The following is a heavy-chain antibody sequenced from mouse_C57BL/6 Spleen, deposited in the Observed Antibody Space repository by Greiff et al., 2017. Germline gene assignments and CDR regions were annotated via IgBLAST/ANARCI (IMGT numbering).Heavy chain of an antibody. D-gene: IGHD4-1*01. V-gene: IGHV1-26*01. CDR3: ARWNWDYAMDY. Sequence: EVQLQQSGPELVKPGASVKISCKASGYTFTDYYMNWVKQSHGKSLEWIGDINPNNGGTSYNQKFKGKATLTVDKSSSTAYMELRSLTSEDSAVYYCARWNWDYAMDYWGQGTSVTVSS. CDR1: GYTFTDYY. J-gene: IGHJ4*01. CDR2: INPNNGGT.